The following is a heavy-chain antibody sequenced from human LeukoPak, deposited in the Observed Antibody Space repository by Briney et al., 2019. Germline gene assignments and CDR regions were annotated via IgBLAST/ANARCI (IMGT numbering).Heavy chain of an antibody. CDR3: AKPYTGYYYYMDV. V-gene: IGHV3-30*02. J-gene: IGHJ6*03. D-gene: IGHD5-18*01. CDR1: GFTFSSYG. CDR2: IRYDGSNK. Sequence: PGGSLRLSCAASGFTFSSYGMHWVRQAPGKGLEWVAFIRYDGSNKYYADSVKGRFTIPRDNSKNTLYLQMNSLRAEDTAVYYCAKPYTGYYYYMDVWGRGTTVTISS.